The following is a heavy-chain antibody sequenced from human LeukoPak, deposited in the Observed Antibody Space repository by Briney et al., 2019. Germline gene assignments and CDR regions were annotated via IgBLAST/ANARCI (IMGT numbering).Heavy chain of an antibody. J-gene: IGHJ4*02. CDR3: TKEDRQLVCAY. D-gene: IGHD5-18*01. V-gene: IGHV3-23*01. CDR1: GFTFSSYA. CDR2: ITGSAKTT. Sequence: GGSLRLSCAASGFTFSSYAMGWVRQAPGKGLEWVSSITGSAKTTYYADSVKGRFTISRDNSRNTVDLQLTSLRAEDTATYYCTKEDRQLVCAYWGQGTLVTVSS.